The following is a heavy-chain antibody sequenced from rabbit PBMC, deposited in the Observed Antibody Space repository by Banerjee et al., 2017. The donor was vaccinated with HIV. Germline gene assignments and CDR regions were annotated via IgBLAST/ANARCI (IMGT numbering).Heavy chain of an antibody. CDR1: GFTFSSTYG. D-gene: IGHD1-1*01. V-gene: IGHV1S45*01. CDR2: IYTGSSGST. CDR3: ARDVSSSGAYEFSL. J-gene: IGHJ4*01. Sequence: QQQLEESGGGLVKPGGTLTLTCKASGFTFSSTYGICWVRQAPGKGLEWIGCIYTGSSGSTYYASWAKGRFTVAKTSSTTVTLQMTSLTAADTATYFCARDVSSSGAYEFSLWGQGTLVTVS.